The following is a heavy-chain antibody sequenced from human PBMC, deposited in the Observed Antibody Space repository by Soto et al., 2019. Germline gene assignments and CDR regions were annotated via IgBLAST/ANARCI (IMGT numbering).Heavy chain of an antibody. CDR2: INAGGDDT. J-gene: IGHJ4*02. Sequence: AGGSLRLSCTASGFTFADYAMHWVRQAPGKGLEWVSHINAGGDDTDYAGAVKGRFTISRDNAKNSLYLQMNSLTTEDTAVYYCARLITPRVLDSWGQGTLVTVSS. CDR1: GFTFADYA. V-gene: IGHV3-11*03. CDR3: ARLITPRVLDS. D-gene: IGHD1-20*01.